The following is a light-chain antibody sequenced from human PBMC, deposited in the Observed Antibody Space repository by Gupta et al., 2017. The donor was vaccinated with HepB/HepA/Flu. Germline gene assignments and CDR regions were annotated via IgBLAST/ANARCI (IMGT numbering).Light chain of an antibody. Sequence: DIVMTQTLDSLAVSLGGRATINCKSSQSVLYSSNNKNYLAWYQQKPGQPPKLLIYWASTRESVVPDLFSGSWSWTDFTLTISSLQAEDVAVYYCQQYYSTPLTFGGGTKVEIK. CDR2: WAS. CDR1: QSVLYSSNNKNY. CDR3: QQYYSTPLT. J-gene: IGKJ4*01. V-gene: IGKV4-1*01.